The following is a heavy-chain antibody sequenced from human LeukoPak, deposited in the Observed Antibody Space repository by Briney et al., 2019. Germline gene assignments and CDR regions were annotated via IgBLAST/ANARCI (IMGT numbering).Heavy chain of an antibody. CDR1: GFTFSSYW. CDR3: ARGETTVNSYYYYYYMDV. Sequence: GGSLRLSCAASGFTFSSYWMSWVRQAPGKGLEWVANIKQDGSEKYYVDSVKGRFTISRDNAKNSLYLQMNSLRAEDTAVYYCARGETTVNSYYYYYYMDVWGKGTTVTVSS. J-gene: IGHJ6*03. D-gene: IGHD4-17*01. CDR2: IKQDGSEK. V-gene: IGHV3-7*01.